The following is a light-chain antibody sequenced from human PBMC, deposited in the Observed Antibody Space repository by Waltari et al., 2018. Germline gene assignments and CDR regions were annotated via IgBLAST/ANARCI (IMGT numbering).Light chain of an antibody. V-gene: IGLV3-25*03. J-gene: IGLJ3*02. CDR1: ALPREL. CDR3: QSTDSSGSFVV. CDR2: RDT. Sequence: SYELTQPPSVSVSPGQTARITGSVDALPRELTSWYQQKPGQAPILLMFRDTERPSGIPERFSGSTSGTLVTLTITGVQAEDEADYYCQSTDSSGSFVVFGGGTKLTVL.